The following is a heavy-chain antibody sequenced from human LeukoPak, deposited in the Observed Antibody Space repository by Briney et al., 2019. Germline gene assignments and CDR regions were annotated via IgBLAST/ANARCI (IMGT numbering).Heavy chain of an antibody. CDR3: ARAAIVVVPAAAGWCDP. J-gene: IGHJ5*02. CDR2: INYSGST. Sequence: PSETLSLTCAVYGGSFSGYYWSWLRQPPGKGLKWIGEINYSGSTNYNPSLKSRVTISVDTSKNQFSLKLSSVTAADTAVYYCARAAIVVVPAAAGWCDPWGQGTLVTVSS. D-gene: IGHD2-2*01. V-gene: IGHV4-34*01. CDR1: GGSFSGYY.